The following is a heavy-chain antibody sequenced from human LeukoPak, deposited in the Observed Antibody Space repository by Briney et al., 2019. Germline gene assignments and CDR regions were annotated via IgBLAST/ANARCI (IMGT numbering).Heavy chain of an antibody. CDR1: GYTFTSYY. CDR2: INPNSGGT. D-gene: IGHD6-19*01. CDR3: ARSYSSGWYYYYYYYYMDV. Sequence: ASVTVSCKASGYTFTSYYMHWVRQAPGQGLEWMGWINPNSGGTNYAQKFQGRVTMTRDTSISTAYMELSRLRSDDTAVYYCARSYSSGWYYYYYYYYMDVWGKGTTVTISS. V-gene: IGHV1-2*02. J-gene: IGHJ6*03.